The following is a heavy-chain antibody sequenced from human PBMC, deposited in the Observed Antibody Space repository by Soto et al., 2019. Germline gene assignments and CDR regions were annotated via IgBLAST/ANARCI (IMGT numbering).Heavy chain of an antibody. Sequence: SETLSLTCGVSGYFISSGYYWGWIRQPPGKGLEWIGSMSHSGSTFYNPSLKSRLTISLDTSKNQFSLKLTSVTAADTAIYYCARDRGGATEFDYWGQGTLVTVSS. CDR3: ARDRGGATEFDY. CDR2: MSHSGST. D-gene: IGHD1-26*01. V-gene: IGHV4-38-2*02. CDR1: GYFISSGYY. J-gene: IGHJ4*02.